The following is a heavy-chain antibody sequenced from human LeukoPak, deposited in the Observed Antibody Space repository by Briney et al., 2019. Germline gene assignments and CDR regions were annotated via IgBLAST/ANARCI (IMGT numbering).Heavy chain of an antibody. D-gene: IGHD3-10*01. V-gene: IGHV4-59*12. CDR1: GGSISNYF. J-gene: IGHJ5*02. CDR3: ARDLGTLVPWFDP. Sequence: SETLSLTCTVSGGSISNYFWTWIRQPPGKGLEWIGYIYYSGSTNYNPSLKSRVTISVDASKNQFSLKLSSVTAADTAVYCCARDLGTLVPWFDPWGQGTLVTVSS. CDR2: IYYSGST.